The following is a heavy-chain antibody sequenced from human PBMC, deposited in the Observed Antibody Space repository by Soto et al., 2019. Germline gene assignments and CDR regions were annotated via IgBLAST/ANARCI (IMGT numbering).Heavy chain of an antibody. CDR1: GGTFSSYA. Sequence: SVKVSCKASGGTFSSYAISWVRQAPGQGLEWMGGIIPIFGTANYAQKFQGRVTITADESTGTAYMELSSLRSEDTAVYYCARSAYYYGSGSYYSYFDYWGQGTLVTVSS. CDR2: IIPIFGTA. D-gene: IGHD3-10*01. J-gene: IGHJ4*02. CDR3: ARSAYYYGSGSYYSYFDY. V-gene: IGHV1-69*13.